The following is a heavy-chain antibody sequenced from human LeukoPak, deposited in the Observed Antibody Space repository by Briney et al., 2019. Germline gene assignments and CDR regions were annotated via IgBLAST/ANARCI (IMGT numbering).Heavy chain of an antibody. CDR1: GGSFSGYY. D-gene: IGHD3-22*01. Sequence: SETLSLTCAVYGGSFSGYYWSWIRQPPGKGLEWIGEINHSGSTNYNPSLKSRVTISVDTSKNQFSLKLSSVTAADTAVYYCARTYYYDSSGYDLIDYWGQGTPVTVSS. V-gene: IGHV4-34*01. J-gene: IGHJ4*02. CDR2: INHSGST. CDR3: ARTYYYDSSGYDLIDY.